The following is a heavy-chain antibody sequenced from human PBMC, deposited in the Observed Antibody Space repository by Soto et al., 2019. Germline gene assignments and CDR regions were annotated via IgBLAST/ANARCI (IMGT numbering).Heavy chain of an antibody. Sequence: QVQLVQSGAEVKKPGSSVKVSCKASGGTFGSYAITWVRRAPGQGLEWLGGIIPILNSPAYAQKFQARVVINADEITNTAYMELNSLRIDVTAVYYCAREAPYCTSATCPKFYDMDVWGQGTTVTVAS. CDR3: AREAPYCTSATCPKFYDMDV. CDR2: IIPILNSP. D-gene: IGHD2-2*01. CDR1: GGTFGSYA. V-gene: IGHV1-69*01. J-gene: IGHJ6*02.